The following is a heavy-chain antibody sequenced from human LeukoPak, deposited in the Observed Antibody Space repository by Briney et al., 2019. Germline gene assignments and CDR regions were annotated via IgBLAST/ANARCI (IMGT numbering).Heavy chain of an antibody. D-gene: IGHD4-17*01. J-gene: IGHJ4*02. V-gene: IGHV1-18*01. CDR1: GYTFTSYD. Sequence: GASVKVSCKASGYTFTSYDINWVRQATGQGLEWMGWMNPNSGNTNYAQKLQGRVTMTTDTSTSTAYMELRSLRSDDTAVYYCARAYGDPDYYFDYWGQGTLVTVSS. CDR2: MNPNSGNT. CDR3: ARAYGDPDYYFDY.